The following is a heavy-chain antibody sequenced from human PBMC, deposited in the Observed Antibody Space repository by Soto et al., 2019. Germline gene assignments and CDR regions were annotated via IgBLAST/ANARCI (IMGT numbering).Heavy chain of an antibody. V-gene: IGHV4-39*01. D-gene: IGHD2-15*01. CDR3: AKLAGYCSGNSCHGDYAMDV. Sequence: QLQLQESGPGLLKPSETLSLTCSVSGGSISSKSYSWGWIRQPPGKGLEWIGTFYYSENTYYNPSLQRRVTISVATSKNQFSLKLSSVTAADTAVYYCAKLAGYCSGNSCHGDYAMDVWGQGTTVTVSS. CDR2: FYYSENT. J-gene: IGHJ6*02. CDR1: GGSISSKSYS.